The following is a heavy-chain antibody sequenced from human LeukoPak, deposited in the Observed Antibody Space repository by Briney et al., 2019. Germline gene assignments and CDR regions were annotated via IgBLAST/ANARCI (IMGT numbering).Heavy chain of an antibody. Sequence: GGSLRLSCAASGFTFDDYAMHWVRQAPGKGLEWVSGISWNSGSIGYADSVKGRFTISRDNAKNSLYLQMNSLRAEDTALYYCAKDRASSGYYFREFDYWGQGTLVTVSS. CDR2: ISWNSGSI. J-gene: IGHJ4*02. CDR3: AKDRASSGYYFREFDY. CDR1: GFTFDDYA. V-gene: IGHV3-9*01. D-gene: IGHD3-22*01.